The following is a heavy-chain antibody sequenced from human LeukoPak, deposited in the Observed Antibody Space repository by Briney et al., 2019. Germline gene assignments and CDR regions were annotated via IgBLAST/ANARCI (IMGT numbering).Heavy chain of an antibody. Sequence: PGGSLRLSCAASGFTFSTYAMHWVRQAPGKGLEWVALVSYDESNKHYADSVKGRFTISRDNSKNTLYLEMNSLRAEDTAVYFCARESRVGPRGYDPYYFDYWGQGTLVTVSS. D-gene: IGHD5-12*01. CDR2: VSYDESNK. CDR1: GFTFSTYA. J-gene: IGHJ4*02. V-gene: IGHV3-30-3*01. CDR3: ARESRVGPRGYDPYYFDY.